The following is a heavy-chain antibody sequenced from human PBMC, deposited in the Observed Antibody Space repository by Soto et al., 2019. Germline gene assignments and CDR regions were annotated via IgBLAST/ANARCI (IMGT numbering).Heavy chain of an antibody. D-gene: IGHD3-22*01. J-gene: IGHJ4*02. V-gene: IGHV1-69*13. CDR3: ARGYYGSSGYSNFDY. Sequence: SVKVSCKASGGTFSSYAISWVRQAPGQGLEWMGGIIPIFGTANYAQKFQGRVTITADESTSTAYMELSSLRSEDTAVYYCARGYYGSSGYSNFDYWGQGTLVTVSS. CDR1: GGTFSSYA. CDR2: IIPIFGTA.